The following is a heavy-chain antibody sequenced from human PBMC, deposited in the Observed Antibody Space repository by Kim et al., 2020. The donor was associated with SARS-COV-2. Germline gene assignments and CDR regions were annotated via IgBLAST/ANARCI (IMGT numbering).Heavy chain of an antibody. J-gene: IGHJ4*02. CDR3: AKAPEAGGSSPHDY. Sequence: GGSLRLSCAASGFTFSSYAMSWVRQAPGKGLEWVSAISGSGGSTYYADSVKGRFTISRDNSKNTLYLQMNSLRAEDTAVYYCAKAPEAGGSSPHDYWGQGTLVTVSS. D-gene: IGHD1-26*01. CDR2: ISGSGGST. CDR1: GFTFSSYA. V-gene: IGHV3-23*01.